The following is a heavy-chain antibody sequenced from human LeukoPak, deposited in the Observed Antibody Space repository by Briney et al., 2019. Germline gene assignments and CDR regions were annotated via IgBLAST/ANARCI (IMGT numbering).Heavy chain of an antibody. CDR3: ARETPRRGETRDGYR. CDR2: INSDGSST. CDR1: GFTVSSNY. V-gene: IGHV3-74*01. J-gene: IGHJ4*02. D-gene: IGHD5-24*01. Sequence: PGGSLRLSCAASGFTVSSNYMSWVRQAPGKGLVWVSRINSDGSSTSYADSVKGRFTISRDNPKNLLFLQINSLRVEDTAVYYCARETPRRGETRDGYRWGQGTVVTVSS.